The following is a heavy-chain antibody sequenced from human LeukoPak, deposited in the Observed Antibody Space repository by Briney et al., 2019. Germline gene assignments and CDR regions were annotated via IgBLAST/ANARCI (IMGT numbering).Heavy chain of an antibody. D-gene: IGHD3-10*01. CDR3: AKGRSAVRDTFDF. V-gene: IGHV3-23*01. Sequence: GGSLRLSCAASGFTFSSYAMSWVRQAPGKGLEWVSAMNPSGVTTDSAASVRGRFTISRDNSKNTLYLQMSSLRAEDTALYYCAKGRSAVRDTFDFWGQGTVVTVS. CDR2: MNPSGVTT. CDR1: GFTFSSYA. J-gene: IGHJ3*01.